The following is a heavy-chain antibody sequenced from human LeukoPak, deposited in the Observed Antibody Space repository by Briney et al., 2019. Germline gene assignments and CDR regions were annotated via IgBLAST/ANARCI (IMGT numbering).Heavy chain of an antibody. D-gene: IGHD6-19*01. CDR1: GFTFSSYA. CDR3: AKRGSEGWLAM. Sequence: GGSLRLSCAASGFTFSSYAMSWVRQAPGKGLEWVSAISGSGGSTYYADSVKGRFTISRDNSKNTLYLQMNTLRAEDTAVYYCAKRGSEGWLAMWGQGTLVTVSS. V-gene: IGHV3-23*01. CDR2: ISGSGGST. J-gene: IGHJ4*02.